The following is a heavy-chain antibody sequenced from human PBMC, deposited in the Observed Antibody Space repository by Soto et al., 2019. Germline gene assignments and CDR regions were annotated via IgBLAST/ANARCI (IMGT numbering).Heavy chain of an antibody. D-gene: IGHD3-10*01. CDR3: RTPPYASGSYYGMDV. CDR1: GFTVSSYA. Sequence: GGSLRLSCTASGFTVSSYAMSWVRQAPGKGLEWVSAISGSGGSTYYADSVKGRFTISRDNSKNTLYLQMHSLRAQDTALYYCRTPPYASGSYYGMDVWGQGTTVT. CDR2: ISGSGGST. V-gene: IGHV3-23*01. J-gene: IGHJ6*02.